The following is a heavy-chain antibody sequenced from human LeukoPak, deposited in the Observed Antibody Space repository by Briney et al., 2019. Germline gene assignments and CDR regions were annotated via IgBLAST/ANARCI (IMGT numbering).Heavy chain of an antibody. CDR1: GGSISSYY. J-gene: IGHJ3*02. D-gene: IGHD3-10*01. CDR2: IYYSGST. Sequence: NPSETLSLTCTVSGGSISSYYWSWIRQPPGKGLEWIGYIYYSGSTNYNPSLKSRVTISVDTSKNQFSLKLSSVTAADTAVYYCARESTMVRGVTSNHDAFDIWGQGTMVTVSS. CDR3: ARESTMVRGVTSNHDAFDI. V-gene: IGHV4-59*01.